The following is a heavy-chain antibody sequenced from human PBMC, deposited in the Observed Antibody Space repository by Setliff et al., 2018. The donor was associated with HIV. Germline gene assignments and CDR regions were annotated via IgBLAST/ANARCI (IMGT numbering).Heavy chain of an antibody. CDR3: VRIHEWALGT. D-gene: IGHD1-26*01. CDR1: GDSVNTPHC. J-gene: IGHJ5*02. CDR2: VCQRGGI. V-gene: IGHV4-4*02. Sequence: SETLSLTCAVSGDSVNTPHCWSWVRQSLEKGLEWIGEVCQRGGINYNPFLWSRASISMDKPRNYFSLEMASMTAADTAVYFCVRIHEWALGTWGQGLLVTVSS.